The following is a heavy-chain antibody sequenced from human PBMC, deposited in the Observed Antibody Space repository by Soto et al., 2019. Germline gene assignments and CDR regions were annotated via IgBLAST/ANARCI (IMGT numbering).Heavy chain of an antibody. CDR2: VYYTGST. CDR1: GGFLTGYS. Sequence: QVQLQESGPGLVSPSETLSLTCTVSGGFLTGYSWTWIRQPPVKGLEWIGHVYYTGSTRYNPSLKRRASISAVTSTRLFSLNPTSVNSTDAAVYYCAIADFLRDIDLWGRSTLVAVPS. CDR3: AIADFLRDIDL. D-gene: IGHD2-21*02. V-gene: IGHV4-59*01. J-gene: IGHJ2*01.